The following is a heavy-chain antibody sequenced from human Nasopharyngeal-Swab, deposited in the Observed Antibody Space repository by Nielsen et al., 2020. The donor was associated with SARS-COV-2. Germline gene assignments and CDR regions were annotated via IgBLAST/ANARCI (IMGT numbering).Heavy chain of an antibody. CDR3: AALNSGRFRY. Sequence: SVKVSCMASGFTFTSSALQWVRQARGQRLEWIGWIVVPNGNTNYAQNFQERVTINRDMSTSTAYMELRSLRSEDTAVYYCAALNSGRFRYWGQGTLVSVSS. V-gene: IGHV1-58*01. CDR1: GFTFTSSA. D-gene: IGHD1-26*01. CDR2: IVVPNGNT. J-gene: IGHJ4*02.